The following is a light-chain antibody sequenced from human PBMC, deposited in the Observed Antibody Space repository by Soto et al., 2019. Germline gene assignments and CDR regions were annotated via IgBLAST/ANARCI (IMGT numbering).Light chain of an antibody. Sequence: EVVMTQSPATLSVSPGERATLSCRASQSIRTDLAWYQQKPGQAPSLHIFSASTRATGVPARFSGSGSGTEFTLTISSLQSEDFAVYYCQQYNKWPQWTFGQGTKVDLK. CDR3: QQYNKWPQWT. V-gene: IGKV3-15*01. CDR1: QSIRTD. CDR2: SAS. J-gene: IGKJ1*01.